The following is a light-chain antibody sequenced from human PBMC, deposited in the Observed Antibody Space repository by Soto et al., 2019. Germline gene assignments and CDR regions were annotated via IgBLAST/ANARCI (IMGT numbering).Light chain of an antibody. Sequence: EIVLTQSPGTLSLSPGERATLSCRASQSVASYYLGWYQKKPGQAPRLLIYGASSRATGISDRFSGSGSGTDFTLTINRLEPEDFAVYYCQQYGTSPWTFGQGTKVEI. CDR1: QSVASYY. V-gene: IGKV3-20*01. CDR3: QQYGTSPWT. CDR2: GAS. J-gene: IGKJ1*01.